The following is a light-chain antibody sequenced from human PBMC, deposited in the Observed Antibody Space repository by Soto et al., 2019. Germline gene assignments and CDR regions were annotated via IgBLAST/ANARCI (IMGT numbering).Light chain of an antibody. J-gene: IGKJ5*01. CDR1: QNITNN. V-gene: IGKV1-33*01. Sequence: DIQMTQSPSSLSASIGDRVTFTCQASQNITNNLSWYQQKPGKAPNLLIYHASKLAKGVTSRFSGSGSGTDFSFIITSLQREDLATYYCQQYYGLPPLTFGQGTRLEIK. CDR3: QQYYGLPPLT. CDR2: HAS.